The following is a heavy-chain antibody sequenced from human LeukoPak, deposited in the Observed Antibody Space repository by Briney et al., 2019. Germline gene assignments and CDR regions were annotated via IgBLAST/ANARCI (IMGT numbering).Heavy chain of an antibody. CDR2: IYPGDSET. J-gene: IGHJ4*02. CDR1: GYSFTTYW. CDR3: ARRYCSSTSCHLDY. D-gene: IGHD2-2*01. V-gene: IGHV5-51*01. Sequence: GESLKISFKGSGYSFTTYWIGWARQMPGKGLEWMGIIYPGDSETRYSPSFQGQVTISADRSISTAYLQWSSLKASDTAIYYCARRYCSSTSCHLDYWGQGTLVTVSS.